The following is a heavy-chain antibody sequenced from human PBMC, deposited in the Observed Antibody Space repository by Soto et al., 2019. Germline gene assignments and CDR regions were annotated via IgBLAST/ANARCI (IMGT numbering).Heavy chain of an antibody. J-gene: IGHJ4*02. CDR3: ARGGDPDY. V-gene: IGHV3-74*01. Sequence: PGGCMRLSCVASGFTFYYYWMHWVRQAPGEGLMWVSRLQTDGSHPDYAASVKGRFTISRDNAKNTLYLQMNYLRVEDTAVYYCARGGDPDYWGQGTLVTVSS. D-gene: IGHD2-21*02. CDR2: LQTDGSHP. CDR1: GFTFYYYW.